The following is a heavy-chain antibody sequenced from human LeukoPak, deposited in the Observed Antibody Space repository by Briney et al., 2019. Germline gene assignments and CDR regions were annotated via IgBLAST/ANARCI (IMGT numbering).Heavy chain of an antibody. CDR3: ARSDGSGSYSPDYYYGMDV. D-gene: IGHD3-10*01. Sequence: SETLSLTCTVSGGSISSYYWSWIRQPPGKGLERIGYIYYSGSTNYNPSLKSRVTISVDTSKNQFSLKLSSVTAADTAVYYCARSDGSGSYSPDYYYGMDVWGQGTTVTVSS. V-gene: IGHV4-59*01. J-gene: IGHJ6*02. CDR2: IYYSGST. CDR1: GGSISSYY.